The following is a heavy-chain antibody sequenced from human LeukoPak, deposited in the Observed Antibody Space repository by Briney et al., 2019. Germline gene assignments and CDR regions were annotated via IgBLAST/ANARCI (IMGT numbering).Heavy chain of an antibody. CDR1: GFTFSSYA. Sequence: GGSLRLSCAASGFTFSSYAMSWVRQAPGKGLEWVSAISGSGGSTYYADSVKGRFTISRDNSKNTLYLQMTSLRAEDTAVYYCARGRSGSYSFDYWGQGTLVTVSS. V-gene: IGHV3-23*01. D-gene: IGHD1-26*01. CDR3: ARGRSGSYSFDY. J-gene: IGHJ4*02. CDR2: ISGSGGST.